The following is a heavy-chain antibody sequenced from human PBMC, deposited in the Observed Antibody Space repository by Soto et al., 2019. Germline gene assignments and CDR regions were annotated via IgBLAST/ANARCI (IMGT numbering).Heavy chain of an antibody. Sequence: TLSLTCTVSGGSISSYYWSWIRQPPGKALEWLALIYWDDDKRYSPSLKSRLTITKDTSKNQVVLTMTNMDPVDTATYYCAHKGMVLDFDYWGQGTLVTVSS. CDR1: GGSISSYYW. V-gene: IGHV2-5*08. CDR2: IYWDDDK. CDR3: AHKGMVLDFDY. D-gene: IGHD1-26*01. J-gene: IGHJ4*02.